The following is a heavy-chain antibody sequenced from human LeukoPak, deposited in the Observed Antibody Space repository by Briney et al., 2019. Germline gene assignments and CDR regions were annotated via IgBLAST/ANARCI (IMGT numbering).Heavy chain of an antibody. V-gene: IGHV1-18*01. CDR1: GYTFTSHG. J-gene: IGHJ3*02. CDR3: ARDLISRWELPNDAFDI. CDR2: ISAYNGNT. D-gene: IGHD1-26*01. Sequence: ASVKVSCKASGYTFTSHGISWVRQAPGQGLEWMGWISAYNGNTNYAQKLQGRVTMTTDTSTSTAYMELRSLRSDDTAVYYCARDLISRWELPNDAFDIWGQGTMVTVSS.